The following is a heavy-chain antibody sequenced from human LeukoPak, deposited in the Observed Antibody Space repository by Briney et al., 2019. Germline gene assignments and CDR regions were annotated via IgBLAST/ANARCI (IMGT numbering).Heavy chain of an antibody. Sequence: SETLSLTCTVSGGSISSSSYYWGWIRQPPGKGLEWIGSIYYSGSTYCNPSLKSRVTISVDTSKNQFSLKLSSVTAADTAVYYCARVTYSSSSMSVDGFDIWGQGTMVTVSS. D-gene: IGHD6-6*01. CDR1: GGSISSSSYY. J-gene: IGHJ3*02. CDR2: IYYSGST. CDR3: ARVTYSSSSMSVDGFDI. V-gene: IGHV4-39*07.